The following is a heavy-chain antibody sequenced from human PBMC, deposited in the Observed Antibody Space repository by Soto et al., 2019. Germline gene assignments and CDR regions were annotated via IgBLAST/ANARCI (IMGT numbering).Heavy chain of an antibody. Sequence: QVQLQESGPGLVKPSQTLSLTCAVSGGSISSGGYFWSWIRQHPGKGLEWIGYIYYSGSTSYNPSRKRRVTISVDTSKNQFSLKLSSVTAADTAVYYCARSYNLYGMDVWGQGTTVTVSS. V-gene: IGHV4-31*11. CDR2: IYYSGST. J-gene: IGHJ6*02. D-gene: IGHD3-10*01. CDR1: GGSISSGGYF. CDR3: ARSYNLYGMDV.